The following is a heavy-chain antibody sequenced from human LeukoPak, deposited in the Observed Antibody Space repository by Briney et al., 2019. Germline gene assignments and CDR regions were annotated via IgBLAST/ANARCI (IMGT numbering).Heavy chain of an antibody. J-gene: IGHJ2*01. V-gene: IGHV4-61*08. CDR2: IYYSGST. CDR3: ARPSPTGYGGGYWYFDL. Sequence: TSQTLSLTCAVSGGSISSGGYSWSWIRQPPGKGLEWIGYIYYSGSTNYNPSLKSRVTISVDTSKNQFSLKLSSVTAADTAVYYCARPSPTGYGGGYWYFDLWGRGTLVTVSS. CDR1: GGSISSGGYS. D-gene: IGHD4-23*01.